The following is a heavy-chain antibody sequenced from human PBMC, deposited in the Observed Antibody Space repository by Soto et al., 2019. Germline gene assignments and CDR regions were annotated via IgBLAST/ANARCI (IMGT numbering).Heavy chain of an antibody. J-gene: IGHJ4*02. D-gene: IGHD5-18*01. CDR3: ARETRSYGQGPLDY. CDR1: GGSISSYY. V-gene: IGHV4-59*01. Sequence: PSETLSLTCTVSGGSISSYYCSWSRQPPGKGLEWIGYIYYSGSTNYNPSLKSRVTISVDTSKNQFSLKLSSVTAADTAVYYCARETRSYGQGPLDYWGQGTLVTVSS. CDR2: IYYSGST.